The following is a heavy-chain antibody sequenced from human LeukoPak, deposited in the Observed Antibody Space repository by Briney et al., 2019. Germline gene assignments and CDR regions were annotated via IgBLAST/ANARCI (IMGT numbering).Heavy chain of an antibody. J-gene: IGHJ4*02. Sequence: GGSLRLSCAASGFTVSSNYMSWVRQAPGKGLEWVSVIYSGGSTYYADSVKGRFTTSRDNSKNTLYLQMNSLRAEDTAVYYCARAFWVHYYGSGSYFADYWGQGTLVTVSS. CDR3: ARAFWVHYYGSGSYFADY. D-gene: IGHD3-10*01. CDR2: IYSGGST. V-gene: IGHV3-66*02. CDR1: GFTVSSNY.